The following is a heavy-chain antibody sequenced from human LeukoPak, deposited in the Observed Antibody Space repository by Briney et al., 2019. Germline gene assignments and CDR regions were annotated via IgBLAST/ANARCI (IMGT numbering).Heavy chain of an antibody. CDR3: ARDSDYYDSSGYYLSDAFDI. J-gene: IGHJ3*02. CDR1: GYTLTELS. Sequence: ASVKVSCKVSGYTLTELSIHWVRQAPGKGLEWMGGFDPEEGEIIYAQKFQGRVTMTEDRSADTAYMQLSSLRSDDTAVYYCARDSDYYDSSGYYLSDAFDIWGQGTMVTVSS. V-gene: IGHV1-24*01. CDR2: FDPEEGEI. D-gene: IGHD3-22*01.